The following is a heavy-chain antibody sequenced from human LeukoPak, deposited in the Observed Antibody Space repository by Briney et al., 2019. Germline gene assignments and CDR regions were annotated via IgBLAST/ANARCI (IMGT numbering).Heavy chain of an antibody. Sequence: SETLSLTCTVSGGSISLYYWNWIRQPAGKGLEWIGRIFTSGITNFNPSLKSRVTMSVDTSKSQFSLALSSVTAADTAVYYCAREISGSYYNPLGYMDVWGKGTTVTVSS. CDR3: AREISGSYYNPLGYMDV. CDR2: IFTSGIT. V-gene: IGHV4-4*07. J-gene: IGHJ6*03. CDR1: GGSISLYY. D-gene: IGHD3-10*01.